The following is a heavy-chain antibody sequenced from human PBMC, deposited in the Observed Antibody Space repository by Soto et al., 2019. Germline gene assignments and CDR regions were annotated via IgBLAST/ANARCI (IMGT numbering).Heavy chain of an antibody. J-gene: IGHJ3*02. V-gene: IGHV4-31*03. CDR3: ARDFRMKGAFDI. Sequence: SETLSLTCTVSGGSISSGGYYWSWIRQHPGKGLEWIGYIYYSGSTYYNLSLKSRVTISVDTSKNQFSLKLSSVTAADTAVYYCARDFRMKGAFDISGQATIVTVSS. CDR1: GGSISSGGYY. CDR2: IYYSGST.